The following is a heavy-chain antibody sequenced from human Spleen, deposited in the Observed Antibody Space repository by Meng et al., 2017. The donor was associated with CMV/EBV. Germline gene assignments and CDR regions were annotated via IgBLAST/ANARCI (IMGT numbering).Heavy chain of an antibody. Sequence: SVNVSCKASGGTFSSYAISWVRQAPGQGLEWMGGIIPIFGTANYAQKFQGRVTITTDESTSTAYMELSSLSSEDTAVYYCARALSVVVAATPRYYYYGMDVWGQGTTVTVSS. CDR2: IIPIFGTA. CDR1: GGTFSSYA. D-gene: IGHD2-15*01. CDR3: ARALSVVVAATPRYYYYGMDV. V-gene: IGHV1-69*05. J-gene: IGHJ6*02.